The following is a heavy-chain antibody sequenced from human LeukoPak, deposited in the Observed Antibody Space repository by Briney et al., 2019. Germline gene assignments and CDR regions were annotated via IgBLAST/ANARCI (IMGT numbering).Heavy chain of an antibody. V-gene: IGHV3-20*04. CDR2: LNWDGGTT. J-gene: IGHJ4*02. CDR1: GFTFGDYG. D-gene: IGHD5-24*01. CDR3: AREEWLQLSYYFDY. Sequence: GGSLRLSCAASGFTFGDYGMSWVRQAPGKGLEWVSGLNWDGGTTGHADSVKGRFTISRDNAKNTLYLQMNSLRAEDTAVYYCAREEWLQLSYYFDYWGQGTLVTVSS.